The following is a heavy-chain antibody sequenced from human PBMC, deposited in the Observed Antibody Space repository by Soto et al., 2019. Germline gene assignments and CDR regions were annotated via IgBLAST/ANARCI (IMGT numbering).Heavy chain of an antibody. V-gene: IGHV3-74*01. CDR1: GFTFSGYW. D-gene: IGHD6-19*01. J-gene: IGHJ4*02. CDR3: ARGGAYNGGWFS. Sequence: EVQLVESGGGLVQPGGPLRLSCAASGFTFSGYWMHWVRQSPGKGLVWVSRLNSDGSITSYADSVKGRFTISRDNAKNTLYLQMNSLRAEDTAVYFCARGGAYNGGWFSWGPGTLVTVSS. CDR2: LNSDGSIT.